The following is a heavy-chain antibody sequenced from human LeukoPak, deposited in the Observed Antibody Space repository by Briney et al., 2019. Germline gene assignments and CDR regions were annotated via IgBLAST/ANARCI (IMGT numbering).Heavy chain of an antibody. CDR3: ARDIVGASLY. Sequence: GASVKVSCKASGGTFSSYAISWVRQAPGQGLEWMGRIIPIFGTANYAQKFQVRVTITTDESTSTAYMELSSLRSEDTAVYYCARDIVGASLYWGQGTLVTVSS. J-gene: IGHJ4*02. D-gene: IGHD1-26*01. CDR2: IIPIFGTA. V-gene: IGHV1-69*05. CDR1: GGTFSSYA.